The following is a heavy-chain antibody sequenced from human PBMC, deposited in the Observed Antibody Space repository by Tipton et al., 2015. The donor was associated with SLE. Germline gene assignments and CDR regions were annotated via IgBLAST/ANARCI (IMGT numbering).Heavy chain of an antibody. CDR1: GASITSGSYY. CDR2: IYTSGRT. CDR3: ARSPGGLNFYYYGMDV. V-gene: IGHV4-61*09. D-gene: IGHD3-10*01. J-gene: IGHJ6*02. Sequence: TLSLTCTVSGASITSGSYYWNWIRQPAGKKLEWIGQIYTSGRTDYNPSLQSRVTISADTSSNQFSLKLTSVTAADTAVYYCARSPGGLNFYYYGMDVWGQGTTVTVSS.